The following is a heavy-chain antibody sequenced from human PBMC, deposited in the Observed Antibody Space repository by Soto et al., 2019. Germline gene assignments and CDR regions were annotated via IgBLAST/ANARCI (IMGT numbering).Heavy chain of an antibody. CDR3: ATGPAHYDFWSGYYPFDY. J-gene: IGHJ4*02. Sequence: PGGSLRLSCAASGFTFSDHYMDWVRQAPGKGLEWVGHIRNKANSYTTKYAASVKGRFTISRDDSKNSLYLQIKSLKTEDTAVYYCATGPAHYDFWSGYYPFDYWGQGTLVTVSS. D-gene: IGHD3-3*01. V-gene: IGHV3-72*01. CDR2: IRNKANSYTT. CDR1: GFTFSDHY.